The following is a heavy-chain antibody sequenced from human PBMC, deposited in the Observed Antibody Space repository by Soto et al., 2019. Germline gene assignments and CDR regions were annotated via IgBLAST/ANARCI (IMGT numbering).Heavy chain of an antibody. Sequence: GASVKVSCKASGYTFTGYYMHWVRQAPGQGLEWMGWINPNSGGTNYAQKFQGWVTMTRGTSISTAYMELSRLRSDDTAVYYCARAYHYYDSSGYYYRGSDAFDIWGQGTMVTVSS. CDR1: GYTFTGYY. CDR3: ARAYHYYDSSGYYYRGSDAFDI. V-gene: IGHV1-2*04. J-gene: IGHJ3*02. D-gene: IGHD3-22*01. CDR2: INPNSGGT.